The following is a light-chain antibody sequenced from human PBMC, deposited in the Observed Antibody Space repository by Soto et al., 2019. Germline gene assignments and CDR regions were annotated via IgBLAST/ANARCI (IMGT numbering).Light chain of an antibody. J-gene: IGLJ2*01. V-gene: IGLV1-51*01. CDR1: SSNIGNNY. CDR3: GTWDSSLSAFVV. CDR2: DNN. Sequence: QSVLTQPPSASAAPGQKVTISCSGSSSNIGNNYVSWYQQLPGTAPKLLIYDNNKRPSGIPDRFSGSKSGTSATLGITGLQTGDEADYYCGTWDSSLSAFVVFGGGTKLTVL.